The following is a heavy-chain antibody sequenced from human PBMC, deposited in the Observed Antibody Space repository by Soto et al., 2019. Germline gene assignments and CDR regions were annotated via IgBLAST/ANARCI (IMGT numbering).Heavy chain of an antibody. J-gene: IGHJ4*02. CDR2: ISDNGGTT. CDR1: EFTFSNYA. D-gene: IGHD6-13*01. CDR3: AKDPQQLIVYFDY. Sequence: GGSRRLSCAASEFTFSNYAMSWVRQAPGKGLEWVSSISDNGGTTYYADSVKGRFTISRDNSKNTLYLQMNSLRAEDTAVYDCAKDPQQLIVYFDYWGQGT. V-gene: IGHV3-23*01.